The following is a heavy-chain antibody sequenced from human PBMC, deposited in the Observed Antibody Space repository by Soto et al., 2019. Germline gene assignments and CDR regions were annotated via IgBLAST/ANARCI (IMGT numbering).Heavy chain of an antibody. J-gene: IGHJ4*02. CDR3: VKDSDCRGYFTYYFEY. D-gene: IGHD3-22*01. V-gene: IGHV3-30*18. Sequence: QVQLVESGGGVDQHGGSLGLSCAASGFTFSSCGMHWVRQAPGKGLEWVAVISYHGSNAYYVDSVEGRFTISRDNARNTLYLQMNSLRAEDTAMYYCVKDSDCRGYFTYYFEYWGQGTLFTVSS. CDR2: ISYHGSNA. CDR1: GFTFSSCG.